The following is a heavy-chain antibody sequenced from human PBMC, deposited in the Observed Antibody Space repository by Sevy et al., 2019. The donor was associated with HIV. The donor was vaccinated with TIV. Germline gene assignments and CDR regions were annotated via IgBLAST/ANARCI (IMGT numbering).Heavy chain of an antibody. Sequence: GGSLRLSCAASGFTFSKYSMSWIRLTPGKGLEWVSSFSFGCGKINYADSVKGRFTISRDDSRNTFYLQMNSLRAEDTAIHYCAREGCTKPHDYWGQGTVVTVSS. J-gene: IGHJ4*02. CDR1: GFTFSKYS. CDR2: FSFGCGKI. V-gene: IGHV3-23*01. CDR3: AREGCTKPHDY. D-gene: IGHD2-8*01.